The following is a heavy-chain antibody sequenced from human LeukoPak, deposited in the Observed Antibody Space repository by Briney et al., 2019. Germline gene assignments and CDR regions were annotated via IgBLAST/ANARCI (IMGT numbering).Heavy chain of an antibody. D-gene: IGHD4-23*01. CDR2: ISYDGSNK. V-gene: IGHV3-30-3*01. CDR3: ARGPEFTVVTPLDY. CDR1: GFTFSSYA. J-gene: IGHJ4*02. Sequence: GRSLRLSCAASGFTFSSYAMHWVRQAPGKGLEWVAVISYDGSNKYYADSVKGRFTISRDNSKNTLYLQMNSLRAEDTAVYYCARGPEFTVVTPLDYWGQGTLVTVSS.